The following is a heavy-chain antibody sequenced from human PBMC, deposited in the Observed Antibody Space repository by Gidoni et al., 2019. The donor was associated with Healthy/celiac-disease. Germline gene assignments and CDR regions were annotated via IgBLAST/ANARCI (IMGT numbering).Heavy chain of an antibody. V-gene: IGHV3-21*01. D-gene: IGHD4-17*01. Sequence: EVQLVESGGGLVKPGGSLRLSCAASGFTFSSYSMHGVRQAPGKGLEWVSSISSSSSYIYYADSVKGRFTISRDNAKNSLYLQMNSLRAEDTAVYYCARESAYDYGGNGVWVESDVWGQGTTVTVSS. CDR1: GFTFSSYS. CDR2: ISSSSSYI. J-gene: IGHJ6*02. CDR3: ARESAYDYGGNGVWVESDV.